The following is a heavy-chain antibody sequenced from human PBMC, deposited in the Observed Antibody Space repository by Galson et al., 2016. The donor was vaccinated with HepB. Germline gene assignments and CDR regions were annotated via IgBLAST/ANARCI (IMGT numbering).Heavy chain of an antibody. V-gene: IGHV4-39*01. CDR3: ATGIVVAGKIYYYYMDV. CDR2: IYYSENT. D-gene: IGHD6-19*01. CDR1: GASLSSSDYY. Sequence: ETLSLTCIVSGASLSSSDYYWGWIRQPPGRGLAWIGSIYYSENTYYNPSLQSRVTISVDTSTNQFSLRLNSVTAADTGVYYCATGIVVAGKIYYYYMDVWGTGTTVTVSS. J-gene: IGHJ6*03.